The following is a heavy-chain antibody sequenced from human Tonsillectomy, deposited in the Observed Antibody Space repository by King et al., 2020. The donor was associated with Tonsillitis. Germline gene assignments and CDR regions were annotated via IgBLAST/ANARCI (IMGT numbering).Heavy chain of an antibody. CDR2: ISTSSSTI. D-gene: IGHD3-3*01. CDR1: EFTFNKYN. Sequence: VQLVESGGGLVQPGGSLRLSCAASEFTFNKYNMNWVRQAPGKGLDWVSYISTSSSTIYYAHSVKGRFTISRDNAKKSLYLQMNSLRAEDTAVYYCARGRPYDFWSGSEGDAFDIWGQGTMVTVSS. V-gene: IGHV3-48*01. CDR3: ARGRPYDFWSGSEGDAFDI. J-gene: IGHJ3*02.